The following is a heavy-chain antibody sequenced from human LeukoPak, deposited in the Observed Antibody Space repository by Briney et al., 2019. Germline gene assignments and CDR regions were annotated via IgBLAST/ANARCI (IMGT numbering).Heavy chain of an antibody. CDR2: IYYSGTT. V-gene: IGHV4-59*12. J-gene: IGHJ2*01. D-gene: IGHD2-21*02. CDR1: SVSINNYY. CDR3: ARWAVTANWYFDL. Sequence: SETLSLTCTVSSVSINNYYWSWIRQPPGKGLEWIGYIYYSGTTNYNPSLKSRIIMSVDMSKNQFSLKLSSVTAADTAVYYCARWAVTANWYFDLWGRGTLVTVSS.